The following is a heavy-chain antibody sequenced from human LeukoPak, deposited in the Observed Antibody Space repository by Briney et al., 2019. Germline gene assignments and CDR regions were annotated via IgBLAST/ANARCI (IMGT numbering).Heavy chain of an antibody. Sequence: ASVKVSCKASGYTFTSYGISWVRQAPGQGLEWIGWISAYNGNTNYAQKLQGRVTMTTDTSTSTAYMELRSLRSDDTAVYYCARRPGYSGYDPNWFDPWGQGTLVTVSS. CDR3: ARRPGYSGYDPNWFDP. J-gene: IGHJ5*02. D-gene: IGHD5-12*01. CDR2: ISAYNGNT. CDR1: GYTFTSYG. V-gene: IGHV1-18*04.